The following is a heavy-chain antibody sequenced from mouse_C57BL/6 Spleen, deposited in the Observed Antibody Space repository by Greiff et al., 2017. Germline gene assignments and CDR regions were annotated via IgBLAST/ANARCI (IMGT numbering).Heavy chain of an antibody. D-gene: IGHD2-1*01. V-gene: IGHV2-2*01. CDR1: GFSLTSYG. CDR2: LWSGGST. Sequence: VQLVESGPGLVQPSQSLSITCTVSGFSLTSYGVHWVRQSPGKGLEWLGVLWSGGSTDYNAAFISRLSISKDNSKSQVFFKMNSLQADDTAIYYCARNIYYGNPYAMDYWGQGTSVTVSS. CDR3: ARNIYYGNPYAMDY. J-gene: IGHJ4*01.